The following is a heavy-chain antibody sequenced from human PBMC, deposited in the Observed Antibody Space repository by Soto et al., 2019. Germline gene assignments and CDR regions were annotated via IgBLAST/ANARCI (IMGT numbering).Heavy chain of an antibody. CDR2: ISAYNGNT. CDR3: AREDCSGGSCQREDYYFDY. D-gene: IGHD2-15*01. Sequence: QVQLVQSGAEVKKPGASVKVSCKASGYTFTSYGISWVRQAPGQGLEWMGWISAYNGNTNYAQKLQGRVTMTTDTSTSTAYMELRRLSSDDTAVYYCAREDCSGGSCQREDYYFDYWGQGTLVTVSS. V-gene: IGHV1-18*01. J-gene: IGHJ4*02. CDR1: GYTFTSYG.